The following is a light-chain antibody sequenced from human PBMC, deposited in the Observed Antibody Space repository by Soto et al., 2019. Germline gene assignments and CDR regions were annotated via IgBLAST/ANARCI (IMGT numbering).Light chain of an antibody. Sequence: EIVLAQSPGTLSLSPGARATLSCRASQSVSSSFLAWYQQKAGQAPRLLIYGASRRATGIPDRFSGSGSGTDFTLTISRLEPEEFAVYYCQQYVSSPWAVGQGTKVDIK. CDR3: QQYVSSPWA. CDR2: GAS. J-gene: IGKJ1*01. CDR1: QSVSSSF. V-gene: IGKV3-20*01.